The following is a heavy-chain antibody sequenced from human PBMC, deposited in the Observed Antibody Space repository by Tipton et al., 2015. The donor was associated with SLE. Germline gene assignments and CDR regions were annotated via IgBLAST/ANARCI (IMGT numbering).Heavy chain of an antibody. CDR2: IYHSGST. V-gene: IGHV4-4*02. CDR3: ARDQDDSSGYYFGY. CDR1: GGSISSSNW. J-gene: IGHJ4*02. D-gene: IGHD3-22*01. Sequence: LSLTCAVSGGSISSSNWWSWVRQPPGKGLEWIGEIYHSGSTNYNPSLKSRVTISVDKSKNQFSLKLSSVTAADTAVYYCARDQDDSSGYYFGYWGQGTLVTVSS.